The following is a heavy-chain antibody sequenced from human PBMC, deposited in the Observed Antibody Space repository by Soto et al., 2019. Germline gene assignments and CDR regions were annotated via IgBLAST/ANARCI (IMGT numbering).Heavy chain of an antibody. V-gene: IGHV1-69*01. CDR2: LMPIIGTA. J-gene: IGHJ4*02. CDR1: GGTFSSHV. CDR3: ARDLEFRDGNISHLDY. Sequence: QVQLVQSGAEVKKPGSSVKVSCKASGGTFSSHVFNWVRQAPGQGLEWMGGLMPIIGTANYAQKFQGRVTTTADESTSTAYMELSSLISEDTAVYYCARDLEFRDGNISHLDYWGQGTLVTVSS. D-gene: IGHD3-10*01.